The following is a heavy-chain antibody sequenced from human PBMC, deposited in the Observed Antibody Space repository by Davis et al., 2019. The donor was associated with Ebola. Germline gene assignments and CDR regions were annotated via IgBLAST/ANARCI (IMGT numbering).Heavy chain of an antibody. Sequence: SVKVSCKASGGTFSSYAISWVRQAPGQGLEWMGGIIPIFGTANYAQKFQGRVTITADESTSTAYMELRSLRSDDTAVYYCARGIAAAADYWGQGTLVTVSS. CDR3: ARGIAAAADY. V-gene: IGHV1-69*13. CDR1: GGTFSSYA. CDR2: IIPIFGTA. D-gene: IGHD6-13*01. J-gene: IGHJ4*02.